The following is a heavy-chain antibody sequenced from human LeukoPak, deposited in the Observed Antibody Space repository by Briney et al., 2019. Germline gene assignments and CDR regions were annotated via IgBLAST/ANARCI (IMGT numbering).Heavy chain of an antibody. Sequence: GGSLRLSCTTSGFTYGYYAMSWVRQAPGKGLEWEGFIRSKAYGGTTEYAASVKGRFTISRDDSKSIAYLQMNSLKTEDTAVYYCQTYYYDSSGYYYIDQWGQGTLVTVSS. CDR2: IRSKAYGGTT. CDR3: QTYYYDSSGYYYIDQ. J-gene: IGHJ4*02. CDR1: GFTYGYYA. D-gene: IGHD3-22*01. V-gene: IGHV3-49*04.